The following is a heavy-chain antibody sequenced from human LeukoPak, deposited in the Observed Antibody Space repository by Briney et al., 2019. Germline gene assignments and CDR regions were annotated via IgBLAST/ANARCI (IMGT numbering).Heavy chain of an antibody. CDR2: IWYDGSNK. CDR3: ARGRYYDRRFGTGAPFDI. V-gene: IGHV3-33*01. D-gene: IGHD3-22*01. Sequence: GGSLRLSCAASGFTFSSYGMHWVRQAPGKGLEWVAVIWYDGSNKYYADSVKGRFTISRDNSKNTLYLQMNSLRAEDTAVYYCARGRYYDRRFGTGAPFDIWGQGTMVTVSS. CDR1: GFTFSSYG. J-gene: IGHJ3*02.